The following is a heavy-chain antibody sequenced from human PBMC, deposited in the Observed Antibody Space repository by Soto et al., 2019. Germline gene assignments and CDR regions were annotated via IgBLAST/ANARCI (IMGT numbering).Heavy chain of an antibody. CDR1: GFSVSNNY. V-gene: IGHV3-66*04. CDR3: ARPSVGDPLDY. D-gene: IGHD3-16*01. J-gene: IGHJ4*02. CDR2: LHSGGST. Sequence: GGSLRLSCAASGFSVSNNYMTWVRQVPGKGLEWVSVLHSGGSTNYADSVKGRFTISRDDSKNTLYLQMNSLRAEDTAVYYCARPSVGDPLDYWGQGTLVTVSS.